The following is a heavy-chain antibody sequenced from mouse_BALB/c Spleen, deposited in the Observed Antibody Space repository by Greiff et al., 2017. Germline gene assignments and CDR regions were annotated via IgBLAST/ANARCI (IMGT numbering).Heavy chain of an antibody. J-gene: IGHJ2*01. CDR1: GYTFSSYW. Sequence: QVQLQQSGAELMKPGASVKISCKATGYTFSSYWIEWVKQRPGHGLEWIGEILPGSGSTNYNEKFKGKATFTADTSSNTAYMQLSSLTSEDSAVYYCARSGTRGYFDYWGQGTTLTVSS. D-gene: IGHD4-1*01. CDR3: ARSGTRGYFDY. V-gene: IGHV1-9*01. CDR2: ILPGSGST.